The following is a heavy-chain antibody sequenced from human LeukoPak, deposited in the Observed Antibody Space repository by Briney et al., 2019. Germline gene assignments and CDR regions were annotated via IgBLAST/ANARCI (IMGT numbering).Heavy chain of an antibody. CDR2: INPNSGGT. Sequence: ASVKVSCKASAYTFTGNYMQWVRQSPGQGLEWMGWINPNSGGTNYAQKFQGRVTMTRDTSMSTAYMDVSRLRSDDTAVYYCAREMAGYCSGGSCSDVDYWGQGTLVTVSS. J-gene: IGHJ4*02. CDR3: AREMAGYCSGGSCSDVDY. V-gene: IGHV1-2*02. CDR1: AYTFTGNY. D-gene: IGHD2-15*01.